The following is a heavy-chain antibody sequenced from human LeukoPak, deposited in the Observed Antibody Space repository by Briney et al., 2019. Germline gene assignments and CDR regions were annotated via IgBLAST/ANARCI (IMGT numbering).Heavy chain of an antibody. CDR2: INHSGST. CDR3: ARFEGSSWSFDY. CDR1: GGSFSGYY. D-gene: IGHD6-13*01. J-gene: IGHJ4*02. Sequence: SETLSLTCAVYGGSFSGYYWSWIRQSPGKGLEWIGEINHSGSTNYNPSLKSRVTISVDTSKNQFSLKLSSVTAADTAVYYCARFEGSSWSFDYWGQGTLVTVSS. V-gene: IGHV4-34*01.